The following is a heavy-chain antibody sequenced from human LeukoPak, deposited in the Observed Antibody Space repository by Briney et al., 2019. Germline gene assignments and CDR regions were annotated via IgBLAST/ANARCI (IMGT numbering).Heavy chain of an antibody. Sequence: SVKVSCKASGGTFSRYAFSWVRQAPGQGLEWMGRIIPTLGIVNYAQTFQDRVTITADKSTSTAYVELSSLRFEDTAVYYCAREGLDGTTQIYYYGMDVWGQGTTVTVSS. J-gene: IGHJ6*02. V-gene: IGHV1-69*04. CDR3: AREGLDGTTQIYYYGMDV. D-gene: IGHD1-7*01. CDR2: IIPTLGIV. CDR1: GGTFSRYA.